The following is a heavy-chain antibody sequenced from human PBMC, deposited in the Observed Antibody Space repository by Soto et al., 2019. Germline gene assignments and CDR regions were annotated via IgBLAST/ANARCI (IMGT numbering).Heavy chain of an antibody. CDR2: INHSGGT. J-gene: IGHJ4*02. V-gene: IGHV4-34*01. CDR1: GGSFSAYY. Sequence: QVLLQQWGAGLLKPSETLSLTCAVYGGSFSAYYWSWIRQPPGKGLEWIGEINHSGGTSYNPSLKSRVTMAVDTTKSQFSLKLTSVTAADRDEYYCARGGVDTVDSSGFYDYWGQGTTVTVSS. CDR3: ARGGVDTVDSSGFYDY. D-gene: IGHD3-22*01.